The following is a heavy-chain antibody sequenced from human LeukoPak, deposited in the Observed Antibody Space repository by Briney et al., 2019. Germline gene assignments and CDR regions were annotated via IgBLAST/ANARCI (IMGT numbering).Heavy chain of an antibody. Sequence: KASETLSLTCTVSGGSISSSSYYWGWIRQPPGKGVEWIGSIYYSGSTYYNPSLKSRVTISVDTSKNQFSLKLSSVTAADTAVYYCARGLDYWGQGTLVTVSS. J-gene: IGHJ4*02. V-gene: IGHV4-39*01. CDR3: ARGLDY. CDR1: GGSISSSSYY. CDR2: IYYSGST.